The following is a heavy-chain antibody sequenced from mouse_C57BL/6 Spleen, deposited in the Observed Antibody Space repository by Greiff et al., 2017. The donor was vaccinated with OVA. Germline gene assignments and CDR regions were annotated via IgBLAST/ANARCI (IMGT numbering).Heavy chain of an antibody. J-gene: IGHJ1*03. V-gene: IGHV3-6*01. CDR2: ISYDGSN. CDR3: ARADGNYVDWYFDV. Sequence: EVKLQESGPGLVKPSQSLSLTCSVTGYSITSGYYWNWIRQFPGNKLEWMGYISYDGSNNYNPSLKNRIFITRDTSKNQFFLKLNSVTTEDTATYYCARADGNYVDWYFDVWGTGTTVTVSS. D-gene: IGHD2-1*01. CDR1: GYSITSGYY.